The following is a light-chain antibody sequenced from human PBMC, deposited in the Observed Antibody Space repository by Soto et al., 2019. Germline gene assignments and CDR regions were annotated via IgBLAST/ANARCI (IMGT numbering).Light chain of an antibody. CDR1: QSISNY. CDR3: QQTCSPPRT. Sequence: DIQMTQSPSSLSASVGDRVTITCRASQSISNYLNWYQQKAGKDPKLLMYGASSLESGVPSRFSGSASGTDFTLTISSLQPEDFATYYCQQTCSPPRTFGQGTKVEIK. V-gene: IGKV1-39*01. CDR2: GAS. J-gene: IGKJ1*01.